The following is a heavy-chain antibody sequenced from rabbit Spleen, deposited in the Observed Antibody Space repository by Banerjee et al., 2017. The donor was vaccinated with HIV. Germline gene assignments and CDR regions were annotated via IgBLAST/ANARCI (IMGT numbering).Heavy chain of an antibody. J-gene: IGHJ4*01. V-gene: IGHV1S47*01. CDR2: IDPIFGST. CDR3: GKAANSSGYYNL. Sequence: QEHVVESGGGLVQPGGSLKLSCKASGFDFSNYGVSWVRQAPGKGLEWIGYIDPIFGSTHNARCVNGRFTIPSTIAQHPLYLPLNSPAAEYTVTYFCGKAANSSGYYNLWGPGTLVTVS. CDR1: GFDFSNYG. D-gene: IGHD1-1*01.